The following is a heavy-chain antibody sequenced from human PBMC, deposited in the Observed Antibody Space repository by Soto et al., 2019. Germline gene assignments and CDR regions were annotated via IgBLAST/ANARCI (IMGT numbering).Heavy chain of an antibody. J-gene: IGHJ4*01. CDR3: TTDSYSTIIIVRFDY. V-gene: IGHV3-15*07. CDR2: IKSKTDGGTT. D-gene: IGHD3-22*01. Sequence: GGSLRLSCAASGFTFSNAWINWVRQAPGKGLEWVGRIKSKTDGGTTDYAEPVKGRFAISRDDSNNMVYLQMNSLKIEDTAVYYCTTDSYSTIIIVRFDYWAHGTLVTGSS. CDR1: GFTFSNAW.